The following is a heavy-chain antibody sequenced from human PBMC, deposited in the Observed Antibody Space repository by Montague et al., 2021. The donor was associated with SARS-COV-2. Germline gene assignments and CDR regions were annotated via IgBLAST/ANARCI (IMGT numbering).Heavy chain of an antibody. D-gene: IGHD3-10*01. Sequence: SETLSLTCAVSGGSVDIYYWAWLRQSPGKGLEWLGYIYHSGSANYNPSLKSRLTITIDMSKNHFSLNLTSVTTADTAVYYCARTISGAMDDWGQGTTVTVSS. CDR1: GGSVDIYY. V-gene: IGHV4-59*02. CDR3: ARTISGAMDD. CDR2: IYHSGSA. J-gene: IGHJ6*02.